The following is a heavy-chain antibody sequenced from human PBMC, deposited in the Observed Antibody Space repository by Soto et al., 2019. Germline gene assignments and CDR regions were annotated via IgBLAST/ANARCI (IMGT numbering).Heavy chain of an antibody. D-gene: IGHD2-2*01. J-gene: IGHJ5*02. Sequence: PSETLSLTCTVTGGSISSYYWSWIRQPPGKGLEWIGYIYYSGSTNYNPSLKSRVTISVDTSKNQFSLKLSSVTAADTAVYYCAAVPAATNWFDPWGQGTLVTVSS. CDR2: IYYSGST. V-gene: IGHV4-59*01. CDR1: GGSISSYY. CDR3: AAVPAATNWFDP.